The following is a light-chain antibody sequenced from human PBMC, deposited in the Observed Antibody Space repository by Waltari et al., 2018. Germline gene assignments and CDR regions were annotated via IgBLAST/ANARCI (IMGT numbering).Light chain of an antibody. V-gene: IGLV1-47*01. Sequence: QPVLPQPNPASGTPGQPVATARSGTNANIGKSYVYWNLQLPGTAPKLLIYKHNQRPLGVPERFSCSKSGTSTSLVISGLRSEDEADYFCAAWDDGLSVVIFGGGTKLTVL. CDR3: AAWDDGLSVVI. J-gene: IGLJ2*01. CDR1: NANIGKSY. CDR2: KHN.